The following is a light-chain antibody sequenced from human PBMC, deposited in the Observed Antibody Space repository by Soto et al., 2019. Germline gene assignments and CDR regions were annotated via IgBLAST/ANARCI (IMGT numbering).Light chain of an antibody. Sequence: EIVLTQSPGTLSVSPGEGATLSCRASQSVSSSNLAWYQQKPGQAPRLLIYGASSRATGIPARFSGSGSGTDFTLTISSLEPEDFAVYYCQHRNNRPFSFGPGTKVDT. V-gene: IGKV3D-20*02. CDR3: QHRNNRPFS. CDR1: QSVSSSN. CDR2: GAS. J-gene: IGKJ3*01.